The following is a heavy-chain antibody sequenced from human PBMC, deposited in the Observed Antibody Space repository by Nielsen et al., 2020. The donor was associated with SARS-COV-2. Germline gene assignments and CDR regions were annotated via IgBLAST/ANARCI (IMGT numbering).Heavy chain of an antibody. J-gene: IGHJ4*01. Sequence: GGSLRLSCAASGFSFSNYAMTWVRQAPGKGLEWVSSISAGGGSTSYADSVKGRFAISRDNSKNTVYLQMHSLRGEDTAVYFCANGEYSYGFYTSLDYWGHGTLVTVSS. CDR1: GFSFSNYA. CDR3: ANGEYSYGFYTSLDY. D-gene: IGHD5-18*01. CDR2: ISAGGGST. V-gene: IGHV3-23*01.